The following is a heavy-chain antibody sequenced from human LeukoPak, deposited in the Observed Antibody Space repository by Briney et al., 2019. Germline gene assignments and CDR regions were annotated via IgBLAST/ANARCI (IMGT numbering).Heavy chain of an antibody. CDR2: ISSSSSYI. V-gene: IGHV3-21*01. Sequence: GGSLRLSCAASGFTFSSYSMNWVRQAPGKGLEWVSSISSSSSYIYYADSVKGRFTISRDNAKNSLYLQMNSLRAEDTAVYYCARAEGLVRAFDYWGQGTLVTVSS. J-gene: IGHJ4*02. CDR1: GFTFSSYS. D-gene: IGHD6-6*01. CDR3: ARAEGLVRAFDY.